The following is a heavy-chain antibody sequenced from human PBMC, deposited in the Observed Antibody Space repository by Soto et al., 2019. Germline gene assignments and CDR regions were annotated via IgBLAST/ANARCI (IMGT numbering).Heavy chain of an antibody. Sequence: QVQLQESGQGLVKASQTLSLICSVSGESISSGGYYWSWIRHHPGKGLEWIGYIYDSESAYYNPSLKSRVTISVDTSMNHFAMKLSSVTAADTAVYYCARASSSSSAADYWGQGTLITVSS. D-gene: IGHD6-6*01. CDR2: IYDSESA. CDR3: ARASSSSSAADY. CDR1: GESISSGGYY. J-gene: IGHJ4*02. V-gene: IGHV4-31*03.